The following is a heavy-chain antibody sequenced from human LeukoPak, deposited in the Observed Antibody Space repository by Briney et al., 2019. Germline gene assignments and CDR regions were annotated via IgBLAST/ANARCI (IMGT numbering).Heavy chain of an antibody. CDR1: GFTFSDYA. V-gene: IGHV3-23*01. J-gene: IGHJ4*02. CDR2: ISGSGDTT. D-gene: IGHD2-2*02. CDR3: AKEGCTSTSCYMNN. Sequence: GGFLRLSCVASGFTFSDYAISWVRQAPGKGLEWVSVISGSGDTTYYAGSVKGRFSTARDNSKNTLYLQMNSLRADDTAVYYCAKEGCTSTSCYMNNWGQGTLVTVSS.